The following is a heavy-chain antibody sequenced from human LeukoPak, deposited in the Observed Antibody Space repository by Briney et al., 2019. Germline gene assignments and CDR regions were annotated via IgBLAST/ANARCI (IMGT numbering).Heavy chain of an antibody. CDR1: GFTFSSYG. Sequence: GGSLRLSCAASGFTFSSYGMHWVRQAPGKGLEWVAVISCDGSNKYYADSVKGRFTISRDNSKNTLYLQMNSLRAEDTAVYYCAKDPGRAYYYYGMDVWGQGTTVTVSS. V-gene: IGHV3-30*18. CDR3: AKDPGRAYYYYGMDV. CDR2: ISCDGSNK. J-gene: IGHJ6*02.